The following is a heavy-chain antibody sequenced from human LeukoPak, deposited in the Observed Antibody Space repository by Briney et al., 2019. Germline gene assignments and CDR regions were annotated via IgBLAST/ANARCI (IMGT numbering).Heavy chain of an antibody. Sequence: SETLSLTCAVYGGSFSGYYWSWIRQPPGKGLEWIGRIYTSGSTNYNPSLKSRVTMSVDTSKNQFSLKLSSVTAADTAVYYCARDQEMATITIGYYYYYGMDVWGQGTTVTVSS. CDR3: ARDQEMATITIGYYYYYGMDV. CDR1: GGSFSGYY. J-gene: IGHJ6*02. CDR2: IYTSGST. V-gene: IGHV4-59*10. D-gene: IGHD5-12*01.